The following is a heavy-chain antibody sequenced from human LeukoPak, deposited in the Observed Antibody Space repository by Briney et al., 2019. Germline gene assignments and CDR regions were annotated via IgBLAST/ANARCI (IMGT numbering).Heavy chain of an antibody. V-gene: IGHV4-30-2*01. J-gene: IGHJ5*02. CDR1: GGSISSGGYS. Sequence: SETLSLTCAVSGGSISSGGYSWSWIRQPPGKGLEWIGYIYHSGSTYYNPSLKSRVTISVDRSKNQFSLKLSSVTAADTAVYYCARDLGGTSFDPWGQGTLVTVSS. CDR2: IYHSGST. CDR3: ARDLGGTSFDP. D-gene: IGHD3/OR15-3a*01.